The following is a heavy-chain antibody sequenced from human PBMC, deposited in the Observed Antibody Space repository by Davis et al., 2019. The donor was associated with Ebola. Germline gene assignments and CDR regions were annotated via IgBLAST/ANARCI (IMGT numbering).Heavy chain of an antibody. CDR3: ARVDASSAFDV. J-gene: IGHJ3*01. CDR2: ISSRSTYI. Sequence: GGSLRLSCAASGFTFSIYSINWAPQAPGKGLEWVSSISSRSTYIYYADSVKDRFTVSRDNAKNSLSLQMNSLRADDTAMYYCARVDASSAFDVWGQGTMVTVSS. CDR1: GFTFSIYS. V-gene: IGHV3-21*06.